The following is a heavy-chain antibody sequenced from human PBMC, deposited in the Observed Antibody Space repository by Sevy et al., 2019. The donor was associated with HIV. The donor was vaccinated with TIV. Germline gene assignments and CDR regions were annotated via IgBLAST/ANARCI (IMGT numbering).Heavy chain of an antibody. CDR1: GYTFTGYY. J-gene: IGHJ6*02. Sequence: ASVKVSCKASGYTFTGYYMHWVRQAPGQGLEWMGRINPNSGGTNYAQKFQGRVTMTRDTSISTAYMELSRLRSDDTAVYYCASTVTTTLYYYYGMDVWGQGTTVTVSS. V-gene: IGHV1-2*06. CDR3: ASTVTTTLYYYYGMDV. CDR2: INPNSGGT. D-gene: IGHD4-17*01.